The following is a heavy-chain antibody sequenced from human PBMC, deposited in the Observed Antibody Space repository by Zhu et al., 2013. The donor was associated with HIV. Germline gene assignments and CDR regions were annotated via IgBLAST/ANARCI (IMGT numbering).Heavy chain of an antibody. D-gene: IGHD6-19*01. CDR3: ARQMGSSGCPNY. CDR1: TYTFTGYY. J-gene: IGHJ4*02. Sequence: QEQLVQSGAEVKKPGASVKVSCKASTYTFTGYYIHWVRQTPGQGLEWMGWINPKSGGTKYAQKFQGRVTMTRDTSIRTVYMELSRLKSDDTAVYYCARQMGSSGCPNYWGQGTLVTVSS. CDR2: INPKSGGT. V-gene: IGHV1-2*02.